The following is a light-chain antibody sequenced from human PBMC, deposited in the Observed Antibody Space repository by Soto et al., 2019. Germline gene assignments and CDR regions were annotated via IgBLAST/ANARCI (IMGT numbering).Light chain of an antibody. CDR2: DAS. CDR1: QSVSVY. CDR3: QQRINWRKLT. Sequence: IVLTQSPATLSLSPGESATLSCRASQSVSVYLAWYQQKPGQPPRLIIYDASTRATGVPARFSGSGSETDFTLTISSIEPEDFAVYYCQQRINWRKLTFGGGTKLEI. V-gene: IGKV3-11*01. J-gene: IGKJ4*01.